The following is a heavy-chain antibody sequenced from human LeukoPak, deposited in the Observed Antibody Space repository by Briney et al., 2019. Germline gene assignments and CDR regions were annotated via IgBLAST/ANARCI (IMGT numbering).Heavy chain of an antibody. V-gene: IGHV1-69*13. CDR2: IIPIFGTA. Sequence: ASVKVSCKASGGTFSSYAISCVRHAPGQGLEWMGGIIPIFGTANYAQKFQDRVTITADESTSTAYMELSSLRSEDTAVYYCARGPDSSGYYYTYWGQGTLVTVSS. CDR1: GGTFSSYA. D-gene: IGHD3-22*01. CDR3: ARGPDSSGYYYTY. J-gene: IGHJ4*02.